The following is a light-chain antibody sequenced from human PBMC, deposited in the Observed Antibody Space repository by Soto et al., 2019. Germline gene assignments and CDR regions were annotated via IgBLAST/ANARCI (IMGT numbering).Light chain of an antibody. V-gene: IGKV1-9*01. CDR3: QHLNNYPLP. CDR1: QGIRSY. CDR2: AAS. Sequence: IQLTQSPTSLSASIGDRVTITCRASQGIRSYVAWYQQRPGKAPKLLIYAASTLQIGVPSRFSGSGSGTDFTLTISSLQPEDFATYYCQHLNNYPLPFGGGTKVEIK. J-gene: IGKJ4*01.